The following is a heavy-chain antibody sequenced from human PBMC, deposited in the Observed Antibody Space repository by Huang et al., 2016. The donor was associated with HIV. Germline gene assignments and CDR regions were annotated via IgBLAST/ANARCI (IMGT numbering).Heavy chain of an antibody. V-gene: IGHV4-39*01. CDR2: VYYRGIT. Sequence: QLLLQESGPGLVKPSETLSLTCAVSGGSISSSNYYWGWIRQPPGRGLEWIGSVYYRGITDDNPSLRGRIATSVDTSKTQFSLRLSSVTAADTAVYYCAGVEVAYKYWGQGALVIVSS. J-gene: IGHJ4*02. CDR3: AGVEVAYKY. D-gene: IGHD3-16*01. CDR1: GGSISSSNYY.